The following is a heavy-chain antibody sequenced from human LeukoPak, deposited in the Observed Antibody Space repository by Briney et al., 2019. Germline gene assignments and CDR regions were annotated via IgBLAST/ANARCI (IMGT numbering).Heavy chain of an antibody. CDR3: ATPRYSSSVRAFDI. J-gene: IGHJ3*02. CDR2: VDPEDGET. V-gene: IGHV1-69-2*01. D-gene: IGHD6-13*01. CDR1: GDTFSSYA. Sequence: GSSVKVSCKASGDTFSSYAISWVRQAPGKGLEWMGLVDPEDGETIYAEKFQGRVTITADTSTDTAYMELSSLRSEDTAVYYCATPRYSSSVRAFDIWGQGTMVTVSS.